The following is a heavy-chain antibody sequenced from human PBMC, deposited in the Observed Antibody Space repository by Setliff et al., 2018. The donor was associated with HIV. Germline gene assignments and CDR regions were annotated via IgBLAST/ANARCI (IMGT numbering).Heavy chain of an antibody. CDR3: ARLSTTSLDFDS. CDR1: GVSLTGYH. V-gene: IGHV4-4*07. CDR2: VTVNGAT. Sequence: PSETLSLTCSVSGVSLTGYHWSWIRQSAGKRLEWIGRVTVNGATEYNPSLQSRVTISVDTSKNQFSLKLSSVTAADTAVYYCARLSTTSLDFDSWGQGTLVTVSS. D-gene: IGHD2-2*01. J-gene: IGHJ4*02.